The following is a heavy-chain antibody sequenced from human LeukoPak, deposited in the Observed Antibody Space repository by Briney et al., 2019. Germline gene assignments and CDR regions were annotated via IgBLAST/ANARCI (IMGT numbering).Heavy chain of an antibody. J-gene: IGHJ4*02. Sequence: GGSLRLSCAASGFTFSSYGMSWVRQAPGKGLEWVSAISVSGGSTYYADSVKGRFTISRDNAKNSLYLQMNSLRAEDTAVYYCARDLNWETYWGQGTLVSVSS. V-gene: IGHV3-23*01. D-gene: IGHD7-27*01. CDR2: ISVSGGST. CDR1: GFTFSSYG. CDR3: ARDLNWETY.